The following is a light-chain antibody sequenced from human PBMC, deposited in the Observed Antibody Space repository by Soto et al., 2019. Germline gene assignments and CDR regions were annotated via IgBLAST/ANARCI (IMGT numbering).Light chain of an antibody. CDR2: GAS. CDR3: QQYGISPSYT. CDR1: QSVSNNY. Sequence: EIVLTQSPGTLSLSPGERATLSCRASQSVSNNYLAWYQQKPGQAPRLLIYGASSRATGIPDRFSGSGSGTDFTLTISRLEPEDFAVYYCQQYGISPSYTFGQGTQLEIK. J-gene: IGKJ2*01. V-gene: IGKV3-20*01.